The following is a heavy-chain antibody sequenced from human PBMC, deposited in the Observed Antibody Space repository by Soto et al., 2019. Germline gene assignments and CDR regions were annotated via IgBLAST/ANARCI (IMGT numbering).Heavy chain of an antibody. V-gene: IGHV4-30-2*01. CDR3: ARGVLRYFDWLPRLNYYYYGMDV. Sequence: SETLSLTCAVSGGSISSGGYSWSWIRQPPGKGLEWIGYIYHSGSTYYNPSLKSRVTISVDRSKNQFSLKLSSVTAADTAVYYCARGVLRYFDWLPRLNYYYYGMDVWGQGTTVTVSS. D-gene: IGHD3-9*01. CDR2: IYHSGST. J-gene: IGHJ6*02. CDR1: GGSISSGGYS.